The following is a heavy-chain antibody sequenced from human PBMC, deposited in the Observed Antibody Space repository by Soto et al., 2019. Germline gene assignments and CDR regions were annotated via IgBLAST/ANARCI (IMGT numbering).Heavy chain of an antibody. CDR3: ARRGGRYPGLYYYYMDV. CDR1: GGSISSYY. V-gene: IGHV4-59*08. CDR2: IYYSGST. Sequence: TSETLSLTCTVSGGSISSYYWSWIRQPPGKGLEWIGYIYYSGSTNYNPSLKSRVTISVDTSKNQFSLKLSSVTAADTAVYYCARRGGRYPGLYYYYMDVWGKGTTVTVSS. J-gene: IGHJ6*03. D-gene: IGHD3-9*01.